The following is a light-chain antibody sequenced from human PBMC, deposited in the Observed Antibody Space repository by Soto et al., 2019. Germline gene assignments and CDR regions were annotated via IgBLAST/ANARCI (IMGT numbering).Light chain of an antibody. Sequence: SVLTQPASVSGSPGQSITISCTGSYSDVDGYDYVSWHQQHPGKAPKLIIFEVSNRPSGVSYRFSGSKSATMASLTISGLQAEDEADYYCSSYSRSSTYVFGTGTKVTVL. V-gene: IGLV2-14*01. CDR3: SSYSRSSTYV. CDR1: YSDVDGYDY. J-gene: IGLJ1*01. CDR2: EVS.